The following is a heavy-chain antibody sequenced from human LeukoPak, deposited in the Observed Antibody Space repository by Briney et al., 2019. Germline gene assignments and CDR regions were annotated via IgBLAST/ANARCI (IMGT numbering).Heavy chain of an antibody. Sequence: PGGSLRLSCTVSGFSVSDNSMSWVRQAPGKGLEWVSFIYSGTTHYSDSVKGRFTISRDNSKNTLYLQLNSLRTEDTAVYFCARPRPQSSAWQGAFDIWGQGTMVSVS. D-gene: IGHD6-19*01. J-gene: IGHJ3*02. V-gene: IGHV3-66*03. CDR2: IYSGTT. CDR1: GFSVSDNS. CDR3: ARPRPQSSAWQGAFDI.